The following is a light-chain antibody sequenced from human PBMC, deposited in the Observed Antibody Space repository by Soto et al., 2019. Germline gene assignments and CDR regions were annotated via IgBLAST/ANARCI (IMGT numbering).Light chain of an antibody. CDR1: SCNIGNNY. CDR3: ATWDRSLSVGV. CDR2: DND. V-gene: IGLV1-51*01. J-gene: IGLJ2*01. Sequence: QSALTQPPSVSAAPGQKVTISCSGSSCNIGNNYVFWYQQLPGTAPKLLIYDNDKRPSGIPDRFSGSKSGTSATLGITGLQAGDEADYYCATWDRSLSVGVFGGGTQLTVL.